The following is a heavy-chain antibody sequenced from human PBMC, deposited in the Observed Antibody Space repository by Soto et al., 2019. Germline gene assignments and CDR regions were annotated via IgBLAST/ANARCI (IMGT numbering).Heavy chain of an antibody. CDR1: GYTFTGYY. J-gene: IGHJ4*02. CDR3: ARAYSGSYYPYFDY. V-gene: IGHV1-2*04. D-gene: IGHD1-26*01. Sequence: DSVKIDCKASGYTFTGYYMHGVRQAPGQGLEWMGWINPNSGGTNYAQKFQGWVTMTRDTSISTAYMELSRLRSDDTAVYYCARAYSGSYYPYFDYWGQGTLVTVSS. CDR2: INPNSGGT.